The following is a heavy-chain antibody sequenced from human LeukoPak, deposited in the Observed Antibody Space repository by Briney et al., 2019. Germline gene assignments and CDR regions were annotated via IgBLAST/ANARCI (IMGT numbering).Heavy chain of an antibody. V-gene: IGHV1-2*02. Sequence: ASVKVSCKAFGYTFTGDYMHWVRQAPGQGLEWMGWINPNSGGTNYAQKFQGRVTMTRDTSISTAYMELSRLRSDDTAVYYCARASGSYGGYFDYWGQGTLVTVSS. CDR1: GYTFTGDY. D-gene: IGHD4-23*01. J-gene: IGHJ4*02. CDR3: ARASGSYGGYFDY. CDR2: INPNSGGT.